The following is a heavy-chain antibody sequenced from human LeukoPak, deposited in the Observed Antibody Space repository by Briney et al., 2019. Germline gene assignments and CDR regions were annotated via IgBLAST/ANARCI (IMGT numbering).Heavy chain of an antibody. V-gene: IGHV3-23*01. CDR2: ISGSEGAT. Sequence: GGSLRLSCVGSGFTFSAYGMSWVRQAPGKGLESVSSISGSEGATSYADSVKGRFTISRDNSKNTLYLQMNSLRAEDTAVYYCAKDMRGVVLVPRAYYFDSWGQGTLVTVSS. CDR1: GFTFSAYG. J-gene: IGHJ4*02. CDR3: AKDMRGVVLVPRAYYFDS. D-gene: IGHD2-8*02.